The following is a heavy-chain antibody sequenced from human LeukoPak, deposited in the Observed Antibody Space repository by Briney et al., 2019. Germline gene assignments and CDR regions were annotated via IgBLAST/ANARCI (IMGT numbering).Heavy chain of an antibody. V-gene: IGHV3-30*18. D-gene: IGHD3-10*01. Sequence: GRSLRLSCAASGFTFSSYGMHWVRQAPGKGLEWVAVISYDGSNKYYADSVKGRFTISRDNSKNTLYLQMNRLRAEDTAVYYCAKRGPKEYYPMFDPWGQGTLVTVSS. CDR1: GFTFSSYG. CDR2: ISYDGSNK. J-gene: IGHJ5*02. CDR3: AKRGPKEYYPMFDP.